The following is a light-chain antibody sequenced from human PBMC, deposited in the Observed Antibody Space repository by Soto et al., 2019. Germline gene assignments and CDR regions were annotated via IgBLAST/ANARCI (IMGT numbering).Light chain of an antibody. CDR2: KAS. CDR1: QSISSW. J-gene: IGKJ1*01. CDR3: QHYNSYSWT. Sequence: DIQMTQSPSTLSASVGDRVTITCRASQSISSWLAWYQQKPGKAPKLLIYKASSLESGVPSRFSGSGSGTEFTLAIRSLQADDFAAYYCQHYNSYSWTFGQGTKVEIK. V-gene: IGKV1-5*03.